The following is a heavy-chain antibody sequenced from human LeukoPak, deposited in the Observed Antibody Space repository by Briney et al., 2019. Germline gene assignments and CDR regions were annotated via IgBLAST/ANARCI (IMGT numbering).Heavy chain of an antibody. D-gene: IGHD4-17*01. V-gene: IGHV4-34*01. Sequence: SETLSLTCAVYGGSFSGYYWSWIRQPPGKGLEWIGEINHSGSTNYNPSLKSRVTISVDTSKNQFSLKLSSVTAADPAVYYCGSLDYGDYGGGYYYYGMDVWGQGTTVTVSS. CDR3: GSLDYGDYGGGYYYYGMDV. CDR1: GGSFSGYY. J-gene: IGHJ6*02. CDR2: INHSGST.